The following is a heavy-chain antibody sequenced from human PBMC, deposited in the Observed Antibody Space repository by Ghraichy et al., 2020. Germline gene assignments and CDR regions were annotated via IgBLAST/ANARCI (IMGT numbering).Heavy chain of an antibody. D-gene: IGHD5-12*01. V-gene: IGHV3-23*01. CDR2: ISGSGGST. CDR3: AKDGYSGYDYDY. CDR1: GFTFSSYA. J-gene: IGHJ4*02. Sequence: GGSLRLSCAASGFTFSSYAMSWVRRAPGKGLEWVSAISGSGGSTYYADSVKGRFTISRDNSKNTLYLQMNSLRAEDTAVYYCAKDGYSGYDYDYWGQGTLVTVSS.